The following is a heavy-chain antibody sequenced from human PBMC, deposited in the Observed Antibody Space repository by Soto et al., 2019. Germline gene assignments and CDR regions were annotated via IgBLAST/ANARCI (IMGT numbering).Heavy chain of an antibody. CDR1: GGSISSSSYY. J-gene: IGHJ4*02. Sequence: SETLSLTCTVSGGSISSSSYYWGWIRQPPGKGLEWIGSIYYSGSTYYNPSLKSRVTISVDTSKNQFSLKLSSVTAADTAVYYRARHFGPSYYFDYWGQGTLVTVSS. CDR3: ARHFGPSYYFDY. V-gene: IGHV4-39*01. D-gene: IGHD3-3*01. CDR2: IYYSGST.